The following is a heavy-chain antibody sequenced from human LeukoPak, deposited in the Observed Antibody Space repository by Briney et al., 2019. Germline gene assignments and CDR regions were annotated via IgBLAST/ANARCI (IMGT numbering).Heavy chain of an antibody. CDR3: ARDIVVATLFVAFDI. V-gene: IGHV1-18*01. CDR2: ISAYNGNT. D-gene: IGHD2-2*01. Sequence: ASVKVSCKASGYTFTSYGISWVRQAPGQGLEWMGWISAYNGNTNYAQKLQGRVTMTTDTSTSTAYMELRSLRSDDTAVYYCARDIVVATLFVAFDIWGQGTMVTVSS. J-gene: IGHJ3*02. CDR1: GYTFTSYG.